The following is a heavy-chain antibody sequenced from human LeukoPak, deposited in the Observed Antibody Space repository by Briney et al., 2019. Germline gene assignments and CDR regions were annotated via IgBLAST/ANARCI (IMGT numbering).Heavy chain of an antibody. J-gene: IGHJ4*02. CDR1: GFTFSSYA. Sequence: GGSLRLSCAASGFTFSSYAMHWVRQAPGKGLEWVAVISYDGSNKYYADSVKGRFTISRDNSKNTLYLQMNSLRAEDTAVYYCARERYCSSTSCYLFDYWGQGTLVTVSS. D-gene: IGHD2-2*01. V-gene: IGHV3-30-3*01. CDR2: ISYDGSNK. CDR3: ARERYCSSTSCYLFDY.